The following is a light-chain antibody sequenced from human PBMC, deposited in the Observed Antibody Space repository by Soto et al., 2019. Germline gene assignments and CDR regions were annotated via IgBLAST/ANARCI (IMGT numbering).Light chain of an antibody. J-gene: IGKJ1*01. CDR3: MQGTHWPRT. CDR2: KVS. Sequence: DVVLTQSPLSLPVTLGQPASISCRSSQALVYSDGNIYLNWFHQRPGQSPRRLLYKVSDRDSGVPDRFSGSGSGTDFTLKISRVEAGDVGVYFCMQGTHWPRTFGQGTKVEIK. V-gene: IGKV2-30*01. CDR1: QALVYSDGNIY.